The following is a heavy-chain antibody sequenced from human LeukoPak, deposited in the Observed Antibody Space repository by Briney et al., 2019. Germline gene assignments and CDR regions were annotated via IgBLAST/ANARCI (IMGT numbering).Heavy chain of an antibody. D-gene: IGHD3-22*01. V-gene: IGHV3-21*01. CDR2: ISTSASHI. Sequence: GGSLRLSCAASGVTFSSYCMNWVRQAPGKGLEWVSSISTSASHIYFPDSVKGRFTISRDNSKNSLYLQMNSLRAEYTAVYYCARSSGYYYYNGMDVWGQGTTVTVSS. CDR3: ARSSGYYYYNGMDV. J-gene: IGHJ6*02. CDR1: GVTFSSYC.